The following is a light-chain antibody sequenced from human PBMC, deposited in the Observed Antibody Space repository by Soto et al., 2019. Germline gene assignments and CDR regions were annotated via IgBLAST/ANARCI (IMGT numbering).Light chain of an antibody. V-gene: IGKV1-5*03. J-gene: IGKJ1*01. Sequence: DIQMTQSPSTLSASVGDRVTITCRASQSISSRLAWYQQKPGKAPKLLIYKASSLESGVPSRISGCGSGTELTVNISSRQLDEFGPYICEQHNSDPWTCGQGIKVEIK. CDR3: EQHNSDPWT. CDR1: QSISSR. CDR2: KAS.